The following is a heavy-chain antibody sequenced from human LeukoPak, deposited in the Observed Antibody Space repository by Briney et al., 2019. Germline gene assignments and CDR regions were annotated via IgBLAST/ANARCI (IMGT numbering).Heavy chain of an antibody. CDR3: AKSKGVYSGSPQDY. CDR1: GFTFSSYG. Sequence: GGSLRLSCAASGFTFSSYGMHWVRQAPGKGLEWVAVISYDGSNKYYADSVKGRFTISRDNSKNTLYLQMNSLRAEDTAVYYCAKSKGVYSGSPQDYWGQGTPVTVSS. D-gene: IGHD1-26*01. J-gene: IGHJ4*02. V-gene: IGHV3-30*18. CDR2: ISYDGSNK.